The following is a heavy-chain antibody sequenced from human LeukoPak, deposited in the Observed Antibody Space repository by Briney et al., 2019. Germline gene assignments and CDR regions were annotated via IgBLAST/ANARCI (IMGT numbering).Heavy chain of an antibody. D-gene: IGHD6-13*01. Sequence: GASVKVSCKASGYTFTSYGISWVRQAPGQGLEWMGWISAYNGNTNYAQKLQGRVTMTTDTSTSTAYMELRSLRSDDTAVYYCARDAYIAAAGTNWFDPWGQGTLVTVSS. CDR3: ARDAYIAAAGTNWFDP. CDR2: ISAYNGNT. J-gene: IGHJ5*02. CDR1: GYTFTSYG. V-gene: IGHV1-18*01.